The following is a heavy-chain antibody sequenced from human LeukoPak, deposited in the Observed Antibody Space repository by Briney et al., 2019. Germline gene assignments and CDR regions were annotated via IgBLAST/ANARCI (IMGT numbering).Heavy chain of an antibody. CDR3: AAESRYGSGSYYRHYYYGMDV. Sequence: SVKVSCKASGFTFTSSAMQWVRQARGQRLEWIGWIVVGSGNTNYAQKFQERVTITRDMSTSTAYMELSSLRSEDTAVYYCAAESRYGSGSYYRHYYYGMDVWGQGTTVTVSS. J-gene: IGHJ6*02. CDR1: GFTFTSSA. D-gene: IGHD3-10*01. CDR2: IVVGSGNT. V-gene: IGHV1-58*02.